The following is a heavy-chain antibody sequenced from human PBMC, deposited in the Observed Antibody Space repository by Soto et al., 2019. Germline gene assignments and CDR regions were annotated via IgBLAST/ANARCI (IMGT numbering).Heavy chain of an antibody. CDR1: GFTFTSCA. CDR3: ARDWAAAGPFDD. Sequence: GASVKVSCKASGFTFTSCAMQWVRQARGQRLEWIGWIVVGSGNTNYAQKFQERVTISTDMSTSTAYMELRSLRSDDTAVYCCARDWAAAGPFDDWGQGTLVTVSS. J-gene: IGHJ4*02. D-gene: IGHD6-13*01. V-gene: IGHV1-58*02. CDR2: IVVGSGNT.